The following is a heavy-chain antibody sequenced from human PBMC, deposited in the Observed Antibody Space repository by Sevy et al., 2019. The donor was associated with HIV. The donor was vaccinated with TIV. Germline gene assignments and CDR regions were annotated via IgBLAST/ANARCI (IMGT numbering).Heavy chain of an antibody. CDR1: GFTFSSYW. Sequence: GGSLRLSCAASGFTFSSYWMHWVRQAPGTGLVWVSRINSDGSSTSYADSVKGRFTISRDNAKNTLYLQMNSLRAEDTAVYYCARQLRWLQFDYYGMDVWGQWTTVTVSS. CDR2: INSDGSST. D-gene: IGHD5-12*01. J-gene: IGHJ6*02. V-gene: IGHV3-74*01. CDR3: ARQLRWLQFDYYGMDV.